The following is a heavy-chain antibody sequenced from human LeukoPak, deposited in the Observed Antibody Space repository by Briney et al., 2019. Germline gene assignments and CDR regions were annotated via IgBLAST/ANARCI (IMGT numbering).Heavy chain of an antibody. Sequence: PGGSLRLSCAASGFTFSSYGMHWVRQAPGKGLEWVAFIRYDGSNKYYADSAKGRFTISRDNSKNTLYLQMNSLRAEDTAVYYCAKDRRYCSGGSCDLFDYWGQGTLVTVSS. J-gene: IGHJ4*02. CDR1: GFTFSSYG. D-gene: IGHD2-15*01. V-gene: IGHV3-30*02. CDR2: IRYDGSNK. CDR3: AKDRRYCSGGSCDLFDY.